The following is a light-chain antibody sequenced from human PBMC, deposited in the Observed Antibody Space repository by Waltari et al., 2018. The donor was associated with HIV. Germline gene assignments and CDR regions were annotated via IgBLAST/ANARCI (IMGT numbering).Light chain of an antibody. CDR3: QVWDIISAYVI. CDR2: DDS. Sequence: SSVLTQPPSVSVAPGRTVSMTCEGHNVGRKDDHWYQQKPGQAPVLVVYDDSDRPSGIPGRFSGSKSGNTATLSISRVEVGDGADYYCQVWDIISAYVIFGGGTKLTVL. CDR1: NVGRKD. V-gene: IGLV3-21*02. J-gene: IGLJ2*01.